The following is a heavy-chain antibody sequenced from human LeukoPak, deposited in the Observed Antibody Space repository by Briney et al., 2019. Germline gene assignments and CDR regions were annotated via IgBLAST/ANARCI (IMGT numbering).Heavy chain of an antibody. V-gene: IGHV3-33*06. D-gene: IGHD6-19*01. J-gene: IGHJ4*02. CDR3: AKPGRGQWLDYFDY. Sequence: PGGSLRLSCAASGFTFSSYAMNWVRQAPGKGLEWVALIWYGGSNEYYADSVRGRFTISRDNSKNTLYLQMNSLRAEDTAVYYCAKPGRGQWLDYFDYWGQGTLVTVSS. CDR1: GFTFSSYA. CDR2: IWYGGSNE.